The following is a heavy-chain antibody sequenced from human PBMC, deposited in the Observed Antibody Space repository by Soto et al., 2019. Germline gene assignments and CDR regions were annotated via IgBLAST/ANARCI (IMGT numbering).Heavy chain of an antibody. Sequence: SETLSLTCSVSGDSISNSRFYWAWIRHHPGKGLEWIGYVHYSGTTYYNPSLKSRLTLSVDTSKTQFSLNLRTVTAAGTAVYYCARGWTAGAGWANWFDLWGQGTLVTVSS. CDR3: ARGWTAGAGWANWFDL. D-gene: IGHD6-13*01. CDR2: VHYSGTT. V-gene: IGHV4-31*03. CDR1: GDSISNSRFY. J-gene: IGHJ5*02.